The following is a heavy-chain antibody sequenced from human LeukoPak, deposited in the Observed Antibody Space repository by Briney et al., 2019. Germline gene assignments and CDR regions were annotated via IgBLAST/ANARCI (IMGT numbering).Heavy chain of an antibody. CDR1: GFTFSSYS. D-gene: IGHD6-6*01. J-gene: IGHJ4*02. CDR2: FSGSGGST. CDR3: AKHLYSSSSGWFDY. Sequence: GGSLRLSCAASGFTFSSYSMNWVRQAPGKGLEWVSAFSGSGGSTYYADSVKGRFTISRDNSNNTLYLQMNSLRAEDTAVSYCAKHLYSSSSGWFDYWGQGTLVTVSS. V-gene: IGHV3-23*01.